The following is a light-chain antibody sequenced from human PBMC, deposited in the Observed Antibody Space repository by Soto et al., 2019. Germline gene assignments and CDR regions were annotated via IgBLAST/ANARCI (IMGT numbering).Light chain of an antibody. CDR1: NRDIGAYDS. CDR2: EVS. CDR3: SSYTSSSTRV. J-gene: IGLJ1*01. V-gene: IGLV2-14*01. Sequence: QPAPLSVSPGQSIATSCAGTNRDIGAYDSVSWYPQPPDKAPTLTIYEVSNRPSGVSDRFSGSKSVNTATLTISGLQAEDEADYYCSSYTSSSTRVFGTGNKVTVL.